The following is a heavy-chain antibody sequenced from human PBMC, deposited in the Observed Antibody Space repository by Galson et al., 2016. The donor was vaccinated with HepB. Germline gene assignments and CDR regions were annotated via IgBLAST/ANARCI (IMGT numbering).Heavy chain of an antibody. V-gene: IGHV3-23*01. Sequence: SLRLSCAASGFTFSAYSITWVRQTPARGLEWASGITGSGGSTYYADSVKGRFTISRDNSKNTVCLQMNSLRGEDAATSYCAKWGGYGDSWGQGTLVTVSS. J-gene: IGHJ4*02. D-gene: IGHD5-12*01. CDR1: GFTFSAYS. CDR2: ITGSGGST. CDR3: AKWGGYGDS.